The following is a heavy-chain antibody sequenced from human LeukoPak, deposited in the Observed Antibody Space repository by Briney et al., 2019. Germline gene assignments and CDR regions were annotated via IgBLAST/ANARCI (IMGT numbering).Heavy chain of an antibody. CDR3: ASDNGGYPTIHYFDY. CDR2: IYYSGTT. CDR1: GGSLSSTSHY. D-gene: IGHD3-22*01. J-gene: IGHJ4*02. V-gene: IGHV4-39*01. Sequence: SETLSLTCTVSGGSLSSTSHYWGWIRQPPGKGLEWIGSIYYSGTTYYNPSLRSRVTMSVDTSENQFSLRLTSVTAADTALYYCASDNGGYPTIHYFDYWGQGVLVTVSS.